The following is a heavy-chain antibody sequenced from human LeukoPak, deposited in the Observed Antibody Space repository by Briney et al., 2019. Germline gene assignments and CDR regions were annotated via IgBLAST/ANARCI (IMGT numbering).Heavy chain of an antibody. Sequence: PGGSLRLSCAASGFTFSSYGMSWVRQAPGKGLEWVSRINSDGSSTSYADSVKGRFTISRDNAKNTLYLQMNSLRAEDTAVYYCARGNDFWSGYFDYWGQGTLVTVSS. V-gene: IGHV3-74*01. J-gene: IGHJ4*02. D-gene: IGHD3-3*01. CDR2: INSDGSST. CDR3: ARGNDFWSGYFDY. CDR1: GFTFSSYG.